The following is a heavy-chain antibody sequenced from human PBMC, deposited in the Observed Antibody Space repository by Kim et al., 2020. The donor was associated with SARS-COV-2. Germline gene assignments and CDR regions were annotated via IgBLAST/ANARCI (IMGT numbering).Heavy chain of an antibody. V-gene: IGHV1-24*01. J-gene: IGHJ3*02. CDR1: GYTLTELS. D-gene: IGHD5-12*01. CDR2: FDPEDGET. Sequence: ASVKVSCKVSGYTLTELSMHWVRQAPGKWLEWMGGFDPEDGETIYAQKFQGRVTMTEDTSTDTAYMELSSLRSEDTAVYYCAIRPPIVATLGDAFDIWGQGTMVTVSS. CDR3: AIRPPIVATLGDAFDI.